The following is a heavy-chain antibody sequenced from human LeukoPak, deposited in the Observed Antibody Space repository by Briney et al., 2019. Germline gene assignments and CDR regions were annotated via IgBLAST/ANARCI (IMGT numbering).Heavy chain of an antibody. CDR1: GFTVSSNY. J-gene: IGHJ1*01. V-gene: IGHV3-66*01. Sequence: GGSLRLSCAASGFTVSSNYMTWVRQAPGKGLEWVSVIYSGGSSYYADSLKGRFTISRDNSKNTVYLQMNSLRAEDTAVYYCARGLSSSCSEYFQHWGQDTLVTVSS. CDR2: IYSGGSS. D-gene: IGHD6-13*01. CDR3: ARGLSSSCSEYFQH.